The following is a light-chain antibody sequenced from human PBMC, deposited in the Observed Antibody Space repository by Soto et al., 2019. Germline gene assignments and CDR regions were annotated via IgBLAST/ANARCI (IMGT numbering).Light chain of an antibody. J-gene: IGKJ4*01. CDR2: ATS. CDR1: QPLGAW. CDR3: QQADIFQLT. V-gene: IGKV1-12*01. Sequence: DIPMTQFPSSVSASVGDRVTITCRASQPLGAWLAWYQQKPGKAPKLLIYATSTLESGVPSRFSGSGSGTEFTLTISSLQPEDFATYYCQQADIFQLTFGGGTRVEIK.